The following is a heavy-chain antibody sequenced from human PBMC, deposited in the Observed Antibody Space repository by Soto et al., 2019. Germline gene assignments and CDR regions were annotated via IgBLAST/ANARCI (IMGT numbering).Heavy chain of an antibody. CDR2: TYYRSKWWN. J-gene: IGHJ4*02. CDR1: GDSVSSNSAA. D-gene: IGHD2-2*01. Sequence: SQTLSLTCAISGDSVSSNSAAWNWIRQSPSRGLEWLGRTYYRSKWWNDYAVSVKSRITVNPDTSKNQFSLQLNSVTPEDTAVYYCARGVSPTPALLDYYFDYWGQGTLVTVSS. V-gene: IGHV6-1*01. CDR3: ARGVSPTPALLDYYFDY.